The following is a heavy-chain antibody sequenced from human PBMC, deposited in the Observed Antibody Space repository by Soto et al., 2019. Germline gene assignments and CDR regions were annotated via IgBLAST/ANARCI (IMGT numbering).Heavy chain of an antibody. J-gene: IGHJ4*02. D-gene: IGHD3-10*01. CDR2: IIPIFGTS. CDR1: GGTFSSYA. Sequence: QVQLVQSWAEVKKPGSSVKVSCKASGGTFSSYAISWVRQAPGQGLEWMGGIIPIFGTSNYAQKFQGRVTITADESTSTAYMELSSLRSEDTAVYYCARDPKGPGDWGYWGQGTLVTVSS. CDR3: ARDPKGPGDWGY. V-gene: IGHV1-69*12.